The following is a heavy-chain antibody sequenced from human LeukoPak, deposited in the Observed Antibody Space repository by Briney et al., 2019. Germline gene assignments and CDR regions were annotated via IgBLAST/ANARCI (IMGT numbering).Heavy chain of an antibody. CDR3: AREPPHFGEGLYNWFDP. Sequence: ASVKVSCKASGYTFTGYYMHWVRQAPGQGLEWMGWINPNSGGTNYAQKFQGRVTMTRDTSISTAYMELSRLRSDDTAVYYRAREPPHFGEGLYNWFDPWGQGTLVTVSS. CDR2: INPNSGGT. CDR1: GYTFTGYY. J-gene: IGHJ5*02. V-gene: IGHV1-2*02. D-gene: IGHD3-16*01.